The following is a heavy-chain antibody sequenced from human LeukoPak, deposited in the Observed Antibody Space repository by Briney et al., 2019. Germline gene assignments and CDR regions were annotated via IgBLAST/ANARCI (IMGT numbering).Heavy chain of an antibody. CDR2: FDPEDGET. J-gene: IGHJ5*02. Sequence: ASVKVSCKVSGCTLTELSMHWVRQAPGKGLEWMGGFDPEDGETIYAQKFQGRVTMTEDTSTDTAYMELSSLRSEDTAVYYCAGIVAGTNWFDPWGQGTLVTVSS. D-gene: IGHD3-22*01. CDR3: AGIVAGTNWFDP. CDR1: GCTLTELS. V-gene: IGHV1-24*01.